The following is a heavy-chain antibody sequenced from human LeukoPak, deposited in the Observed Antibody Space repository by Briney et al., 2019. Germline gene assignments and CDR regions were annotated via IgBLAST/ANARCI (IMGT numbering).Heavy chain of an antibody. Sequence: SETLSLTCAVYGGPFSGYYWGWIRQPPGKGLEWIRSIYYSGSTYYNPSLKSRVTISVDTSKNQFSLKLSSVTAADTAVYYCASKNYYGSGSLSPYFDYWGQGTLVTVSS. D-gene: IGHD3-10*01. J-gene: IGHJ4*02. CDR3: ASKNYYGSGSLSPYFDY. V-gene: IGHV4-39*01. CDR2: IYYSGST. CDR1: GGPFSGYY.